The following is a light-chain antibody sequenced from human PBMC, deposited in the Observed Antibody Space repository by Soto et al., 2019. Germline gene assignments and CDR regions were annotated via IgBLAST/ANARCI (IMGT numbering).Light chain of an antibody. V-gene: IGKV1-39*01. CDR2: AAS. Sequence: DIRMTQSPPSPSPSIGDRVTITCPASQSISNYLNWYQQKPGKAPKXXXYAASSLQSGVPSRFRGSGSGTDFTLTVSSLQTEDFATYYCLQHSNYTRTFGQGTKVDIK. J-gene: IGKJ1*01. CDR3: LQHSNYTRT. CDR1: QSISNY.